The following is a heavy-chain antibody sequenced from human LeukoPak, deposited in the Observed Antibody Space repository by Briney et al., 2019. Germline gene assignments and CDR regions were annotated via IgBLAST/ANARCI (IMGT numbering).Heavy chain of an antibody. D-gene: IGHD5-18*01. CDR3: ARDMDTGPDLFDY. V-gene: IGHV1-18*01. Sequence: VASVKVSCKASGYTSTSYGISWVRQAPGQGLEWMGWISPYNGNTKYLQKLQGRVTMTTDTSTSTAYMELRMLKSDDTAVYYCARDMDTGPDLFDYWGQGTLVTVSS. CDR1: GYTSTSYG. J-gene: IGHJ4*02. CDR2: ISPYNGNT.